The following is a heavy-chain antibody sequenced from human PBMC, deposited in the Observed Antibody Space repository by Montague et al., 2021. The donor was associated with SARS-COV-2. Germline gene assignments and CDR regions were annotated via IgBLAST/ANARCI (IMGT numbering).Heavy chain of an antibody. Sequence: SETLSLTCTVSGASITYFCWSWIRQPAGKGLEWIGRISSSGSTNYNPSLRSRVSMSVDTSKNQFSLKLSSVTAADTAVYYCARDVVTRLVAFDYWGRGTLVTVSS. V-gene: IGHV4-4*07. J-gene: IGHJ4*02. CDR1: GASITYFC. D-gene: IGHD4-23*01. CDR3: ARDVVTRLVAFDY. CDR2: ISSSGST.